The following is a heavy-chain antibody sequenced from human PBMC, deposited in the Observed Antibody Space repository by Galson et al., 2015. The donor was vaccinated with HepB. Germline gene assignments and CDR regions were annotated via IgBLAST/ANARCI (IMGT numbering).Heavy chain of an antibody. CDR2: ISYDGSNK. CDR3: AREARQQLVTSYFDY. CDR1: GFTFSSYA. V-gene: IGHV3-30-3*01. Sequence: SLRLSCAASGFTFSSYAMHWVRQAPGKGLEWVAVISYDGSNKYYADSVKGRFTISRDNSKNTLYLQMNSLRAEDTAVYYCAREARQQLVTSYFDYWGQGTLVTVSS. J-gene: IGHJ4*02. D-gene: IGHD6-13*01.